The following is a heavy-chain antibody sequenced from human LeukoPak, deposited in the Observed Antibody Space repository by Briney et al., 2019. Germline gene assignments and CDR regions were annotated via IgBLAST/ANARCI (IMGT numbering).Heavy chain of an antibody. V-gene: IGHV3-23*01. Sequence: PGGSLRLSCAASGFTFSSYAMSRVRQAPGKGLEWVSAISGSGGSTYYADSVKGRFTISRDNSKNTLYLQMNSLRAEDTAVYYCAKDPGDIVVVVAAPGRNWFDPWGQGTLVTVSS. CDR3: AKDPGDIVVVVAAPGRNWFDP. CDR2: ISGSGGST. D-gene: IGHD2-15*01. CDR1: GFTFSSYA. J-gene: IGHJ5*02.